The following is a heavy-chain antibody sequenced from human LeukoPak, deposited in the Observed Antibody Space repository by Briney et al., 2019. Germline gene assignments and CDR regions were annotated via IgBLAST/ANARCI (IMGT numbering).Heavy chain of an antibody. CDR1: GFTLSSYA. V-gene: IGHV3-23*01. Sequence: GGSLRLSCAASGFTLSSYAMSWVRQAPGKGLEWVSAISGSGGSTYYADSVKGRFTISRDNSKNTLYLQMNSLRTDDTAIYFCARAGSSGSFDSWGHGTLVTVSS. CDR3: ARAGSSGSFDS. CDR2: ISGSGGST. D-gene: IGHD6-19*01. J-gene: IGHJ4*01.